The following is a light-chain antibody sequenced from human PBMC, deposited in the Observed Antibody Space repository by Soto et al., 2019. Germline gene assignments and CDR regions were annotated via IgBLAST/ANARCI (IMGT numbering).Light chain of an antibody. J-gene: IGKJ1*01. CDR2: KVS. V-gene: IGKV2-30*02. CDR3: MQGTHWLWT. Sequence: DVVMTQSPLSLPVTLGQPASISCRSSQSLVHSDGNTYLNWFHQRPGQSPRRLIYKVSNRDSGVPDRFSGSGSGTDFTLKISRVEAEDVGVYYCMQGTHWLWTFGQGTKVEIK. CDR1: QSLVHSDGNTY.